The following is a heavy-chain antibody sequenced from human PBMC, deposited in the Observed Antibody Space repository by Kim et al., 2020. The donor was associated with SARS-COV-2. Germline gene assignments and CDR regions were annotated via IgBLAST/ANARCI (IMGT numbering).Heavy chain of an antibody. CDR1: GYSFITYA. CDR2: INTKTGKP. CDR3: ARDRGGGPIDH. V-gene: IGHV7-4-1*02. D-gene: IGHD3-16*01. Sequence: ASVKVSCKASGYSFITYAMHWVRQAPGQGLEWTGWINTKTGKPTYAQGLTGPFVFSLDTSVDTAYLEISGLQAEDTAIYYCARDRGGGPIDHWGQGTLVTVSS. J-gene: IGHJ4*02.